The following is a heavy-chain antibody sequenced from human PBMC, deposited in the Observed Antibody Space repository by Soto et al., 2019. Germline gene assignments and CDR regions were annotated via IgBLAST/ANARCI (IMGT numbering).Heavy chain of an antibody. CDR1: GFTFSNYA. J-gene: IGHJ6*02. CDR2: ISGGGGST. Sequence: EVQLLESGGGLVQPGGSLRLSCAASGFTFSNYAMSWVRQAPGKGLEWVSAISGGGGSTYYADSVKGRFTISRDNSKNTLYLQMNNLRAEDTAVYFCTRKRFGMDVWGQGTTVTVSS. CDR3: TRKRFGMDV. V-gene: IGHV3-23*01.